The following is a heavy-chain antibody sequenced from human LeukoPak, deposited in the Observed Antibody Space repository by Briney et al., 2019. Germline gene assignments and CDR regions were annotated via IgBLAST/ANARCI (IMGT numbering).Heavy chain of an antibody. D-gene: IGHD2-21*02. CDR3: ARGEVYCGGDCYSF. CDR2: IYHSGST. CDR1: GYSINSGYY. V-gene: IGHV4-38-2*02. J-gene: IGHJ4*02. Sequence: PSETLSLTCTVSGYSINSGYYWGWIRQPPGKGLEWIGSIYHSGSTYYNPSLKSRVTISVDTSKNQFSLKLSSVTAADTAVYYCARGEVYCGGDCYSFWGQGTLVTVSS.